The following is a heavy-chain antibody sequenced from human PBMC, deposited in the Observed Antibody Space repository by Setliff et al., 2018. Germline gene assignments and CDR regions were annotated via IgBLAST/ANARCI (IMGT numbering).Heavy chain of an antibody. Sequence: SETLSLTCAVYGGSFSGYYWSWIRQPPGKGLGWIGEINHSGSTNYNPSLKSRVTISVDTSKNQFSLKLSSVTAADTAVYYCARGGPGIVLMVYAIGGDDAFDIWGQGTMVTVSS. D-gene: IGHD2-8*01. J-gene: IGHJ3*02. CDR3: ARGGPGIVLMVYAIGGDDAFDI. CDR2: INHSGST. CDR1: GGSFSGYY. V-gene: IGHV4-34*01.